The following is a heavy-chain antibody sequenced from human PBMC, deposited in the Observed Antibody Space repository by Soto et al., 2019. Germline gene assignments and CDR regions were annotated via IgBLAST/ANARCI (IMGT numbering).Heavy chain of an antibody. CDR3: ARGLGSHYFYMDV. J-gene: IGHJ6*03. CDR1: GGSINSFY. V-gene: IGHV4-59*08. CDR2: CYYSGST. Sequence: SSETLSLTCTVSGGSINSFYWSWIRQPPGKGLELIGYCYYSGSTNYNPSLKSRVTISIDTSKNQFSLNVSSITAADTAVYYCARGLGSHYFYMDVWAKGTTVTVSS.